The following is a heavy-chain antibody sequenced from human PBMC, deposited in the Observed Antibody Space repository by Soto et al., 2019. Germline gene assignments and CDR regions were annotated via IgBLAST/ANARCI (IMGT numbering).Heavy chain of an antibody. D-gene: IGHD6-19*01. CDR3: ATDLIRRLDYYYGMDV. J-gene: IGHJ6*02. CDR2: FDPEDGET. Sequence: ASVKVSCKVSGYTLTELSMHWVRQAPGKGLEWMGGFDPEDGETIYAQKFQGRVTMTEDTSTNTAYMELSSLRSEDTAVYYCATDLIRRLDYYYGMDVWGQGTTVTVSS. CDR1: GYTLTELS. V-gene: IGHV1-24*01.